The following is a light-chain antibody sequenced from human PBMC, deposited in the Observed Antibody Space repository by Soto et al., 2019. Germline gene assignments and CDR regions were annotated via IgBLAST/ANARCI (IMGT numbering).Light chain of an antibody. V-gene: IGKV3-20*01. CDR2: GTS. CDR3: QRYGSSPLIT. Sequence: ETVLTQSPGTLSLSPGERATLSCRASQSVSSSPLAWYQQRPGQAPRLLIYGTSSRATGIPDRFSGSGSGTDFTLTISRLEPEDFAVYFCQRYGSSPLITFGQGTRLEI. CDR1: QSVSSSP. J-gene: IGKJ5*01.